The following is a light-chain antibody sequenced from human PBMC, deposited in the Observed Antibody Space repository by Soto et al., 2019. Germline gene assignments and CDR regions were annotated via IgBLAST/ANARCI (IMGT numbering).Light chain of an antibody. V-gene: IGLV2-8*01. CDR3: SSYAGNNIWV. Sequence: QSVLTQPPSASGSPGQSVTISCTGTSSDVGGYNYVSWYQQHPGKAPKLMIYEVTKGPSGVPDRFSGSKSGITASLTVSGLQAEDEAVYYCSSYAGNNIWVFGGGTQLTVL. CDR2: EVT. CDR1: SSDVGGYNY. J-gene: IGLJ3*02.